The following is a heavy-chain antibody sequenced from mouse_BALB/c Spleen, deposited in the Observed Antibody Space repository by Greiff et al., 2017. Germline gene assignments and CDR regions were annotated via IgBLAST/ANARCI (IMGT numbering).Heavy chain of an antibody. J-gene: IGHJ3*01. CDR1: GYTFTSYW. CDR3: AREGDDYLFAY. CDR2: IYPGDGDT. V-gene: IGHV1-87*01. Sequence: VQLQQSGAELARPGASVKLSCKASGYTFTSYWMQWVKQRPGQGLEWIGAIYPGDGDTRYTQKFKGKATLTADKSSSTAYMQLSSLASEDSAVYYCAREGDDYLFAYWGQGTLVTVSA. D-gene: IGHD2-4*01.